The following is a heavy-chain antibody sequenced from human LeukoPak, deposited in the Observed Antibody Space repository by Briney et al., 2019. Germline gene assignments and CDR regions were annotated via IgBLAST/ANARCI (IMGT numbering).Heavy chain of an antibody. J-gene: IGHJ3*02. CDR2: IYPGDSDT. V-gene: IGHV5-51*01. CDR1: GYRFTSYW. Sequence: GEPLKISCKGSGYRFTSYWIGWVRQMPGKGLEWMGIIYPGDSDTRYSPSFQGQVTISADKSISTAYLQWSSLKASDTAMYYCARRSDYSHRGAFDIWGQGTMVTVSS. D-gene: IGHD5-12*01. CDR3: ARRSDYSHRGAFDI.